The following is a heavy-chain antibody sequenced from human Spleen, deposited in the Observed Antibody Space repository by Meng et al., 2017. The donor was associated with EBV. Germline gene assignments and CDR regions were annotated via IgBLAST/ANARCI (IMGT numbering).Heavy chain of an antibody. V-gene: IGHV6-1*01. CDR3: AGVGSTISTDWFDT. CDR1: GDSVSNINGG. D-gene: IGHD3-9*01. CDR2: TYYRSKWYN. Sequence: QVQPQQSGPGPLKPSQTLSLTCAISGDSVSNINGGWNWIRQSPSRGLEWLGRTYYRSKWYNDYAVSVKGRITINPDTTKNQVSLQLNSVTPEDTAVYYCAGVGSTISTDWFDTWGQGTLVTVSS. J-gene: IGHJ5*02.